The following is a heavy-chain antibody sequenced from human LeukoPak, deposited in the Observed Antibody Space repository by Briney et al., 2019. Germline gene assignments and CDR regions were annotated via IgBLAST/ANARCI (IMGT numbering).Heavy chain of an antibody. V-gene: IGHV1-18*01. CDR1: GYTFTSYG. CDR2: ISAYNGNT. D-gene: IGHD3-3*01. CDR3: AGDFSVAIFGVVPFDY. J-gene: IGHJ4*02. Sequence: ASVKVSCKASGYTFTSYGISWVRQAPGQGLEWMGWISAYNGNTNYAQKLQGRVTMTTDTSTSTAYMELRSLRSDDTAVYYCAGDFSVAIFGVVPFDYWGQGTLVTVSS.